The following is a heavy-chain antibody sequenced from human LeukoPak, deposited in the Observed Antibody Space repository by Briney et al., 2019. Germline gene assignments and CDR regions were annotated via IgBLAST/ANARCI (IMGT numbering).Heavy chain of an antibody. V-gene: IGHV3-23*01. J-gene: IGHJ4*02. Sequence: GGSLRLSCAASGFTFGMSWVRQAPGKGLEWVSDISGSGTDTYYADSVKGRFTISRDNSKNTLYLQMNSLRAEDTAVYYCVSLSTRGHSGYGHGDYWGQGTLVTVPS. CDR2: ISGSGTDT. CDR1: GFTFG. CDR3: VSLSTRGHSGYGHGDY. D-gene: IGHD5-12*01.